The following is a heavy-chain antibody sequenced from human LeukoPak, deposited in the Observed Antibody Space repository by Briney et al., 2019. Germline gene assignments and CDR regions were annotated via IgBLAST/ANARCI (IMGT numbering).Heavy chain of an antibody. D-gene: IGHD3-10*01. CDR1: GGSISSGGYY. J-gene: IGHJ4*02. CDR2: IYYSGST. CDR3: ARDYYGSGSYFDGGYFDY. V-gene: IGHV4-31*03. Sequence: SPTLSLTCTVSGGSISSGGYYWSWIRQHPGKGLEWIGYIYYSGSTYYNPSLKSRVTISVDTSKNQFSLKLSSVTAADTAVYYCARDYYGSGSYFDGGYFDYWGQGTLVTVSS.